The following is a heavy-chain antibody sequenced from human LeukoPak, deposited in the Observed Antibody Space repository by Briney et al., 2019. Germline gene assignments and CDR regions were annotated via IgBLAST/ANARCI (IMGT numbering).Heavy chain of an antibody. CDR1: GFTFSDYW. V-gene: IGHV3-7*03. J-gene: IGHJ6*04. Sequence: PGGSLRLSCAASGFTFSDYWMYWVRQAPGKGLEGVANIRGDGSGISYVDSVKGRLIISRDNSRNSLYLQMNSLRAEDTAVYFCAGGNSMDVWGKGTAVTVSS. CDR3: AGGNSMDV. D-gene: IGHD1/OR15-1a*01. CDR2: IRGDGSGI.